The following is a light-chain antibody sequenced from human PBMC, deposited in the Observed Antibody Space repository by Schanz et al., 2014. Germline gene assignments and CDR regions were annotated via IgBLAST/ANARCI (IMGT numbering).Light chain of an antibody. CDR1: IFHLLSY. J-gene: IGLJ3*02. Sequence: IVRTQSPSASSPLFSSFPLPFTLSIFHLLSYISWHQQQPEKGPRYLMKLNSDGSHKKGDGIPDRFSGSSSGAERYLTISSLQSEDEADYYCQTWGTGIRVFGGGTKVTVL. V-gene: IGLV4-69*01. CDR3: QTWGTGIRV. CDR2: LNSDGSH.